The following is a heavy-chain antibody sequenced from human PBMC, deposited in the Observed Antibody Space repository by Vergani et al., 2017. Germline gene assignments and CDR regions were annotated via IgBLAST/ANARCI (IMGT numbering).Heavy chain of an antibody. D-gene: IGHD2-21*01. CDR3: ARSVEIDYFDY. J-gene: IGHJ4*02. CDR2: ISSSGSTI. Sequence: EVQLVESGGGLVQPGGSLRLSCAASGFTFSSYEMNWVRQAPGKGLEWVSYISSSGSTIYYADSGKGRFTISRDNAKNSLYLQMNSLRAEDTAVYYCARSVEIDYFDYWGQGTLVTVSS. V-gene: IGHV3-48*03. CDR1: GFTFSSYE.